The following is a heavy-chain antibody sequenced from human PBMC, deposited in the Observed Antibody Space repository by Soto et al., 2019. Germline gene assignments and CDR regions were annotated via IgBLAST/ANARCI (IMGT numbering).Heavy chain of an antibody. CDR3: VKGRQQLVRGYYYGMDV. J-gene: IGHJ6*02. V-gene: IGHV3-64D*08. Sequence: GGSLRLSCSASGFTFSSYAMHWVRQAPGKGLEYVSAISSNGGSTYYADSVKGRFTISRDNSKNTLYLQMSSLRAEDTAVYYCVKGRQQLVRGYYYGMDVWGQGTTVTVSS. CDR1: GFTFSSYA. CDR2: ISSNGGST. D-gene: IGHD6-13*01.